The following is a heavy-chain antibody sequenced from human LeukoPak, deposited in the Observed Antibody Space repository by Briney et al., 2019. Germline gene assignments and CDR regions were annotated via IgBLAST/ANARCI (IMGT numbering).Heavy chain of an antibody. CDR1: GFTFSSYW. Sequence: PGGSLRLSCAASGFTFSSYWMHWVRQAPGKGLEWVSGINWSGSSTGYADSVKGRFTISRDNSKNTLYLQMNSLRAEDTAVYYCAKDFQRYSSGWTPFDYWGQGTLVTVSS. D-gene: IGHD6-19*01. J-gene: IGHJ4*02. V-gene: IGHV3-23*05. CDR2: INWSGSST. CDR3: AKDFQRYSSGWTPFDY.